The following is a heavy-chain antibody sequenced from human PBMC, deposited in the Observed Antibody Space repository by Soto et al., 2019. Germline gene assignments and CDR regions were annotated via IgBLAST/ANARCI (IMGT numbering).Heavy chain of an antibody. D-gene: IGHD2-15*01. J-gene: IGHJ5*02. CDR3: ARESGRPYCSGGSCYRHFDP. Sequence: EVQLVESGGGLVQPGGSLRLSCAASGFTFSSYSMNWVRQAPGKGLEWVSYISSSSSTIYYADSVKGRFTISRDNAKNSLYLQMNSLRDEDTAVYYCARESGRPYCSGGSCYRHFDPWGQGTLVTVSS. CDR2: ISSSSSTI. V-gene: IGHV3-48*02. CDR1: GFTFSSYS.